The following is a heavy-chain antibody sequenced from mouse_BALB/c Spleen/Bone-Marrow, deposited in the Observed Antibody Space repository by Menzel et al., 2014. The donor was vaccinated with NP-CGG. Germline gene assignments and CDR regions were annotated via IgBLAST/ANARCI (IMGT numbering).Heavy chain of an antibody. Sequence: EVQGVESGGGLVQLGGSRKLSCAASGFTFSSFGMHWVRQAPERGLEWVAYISSGSSTIYYADTVMGRFTISRDNPKNTLFLQMTSLRSEDTAMYYCTRSGSSSGYFDYWGQGTTLTVSS. CDR2: ISSGSSTI. CDR1: GFTFSSFG. D-gene: IGHD1-1*01. CDR3: TRSGSSSGYFDY. V-gene: IGHV5-17*02. J-gene: IGHJ2*01.